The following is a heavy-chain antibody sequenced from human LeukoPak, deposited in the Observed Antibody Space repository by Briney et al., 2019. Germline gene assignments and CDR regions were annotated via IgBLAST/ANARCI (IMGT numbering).Heavy chain of an antibody. CDR1: GFTFNSYS. V-gene: IGHV3-21*05. D-gene: IGHD6-6*01. CDR2: ISSSSSYI. Sequence: GGSLRLSCAASGFTFNSYSENWVRQAPGKGPEWVSYISSSSSYIDYADSVKGRFSISRDNAKNLLYLQMNSLRAEDTAVYYCASAIAARGAFDYWGQGTLVTVSS. CDR3: ASAIAARGAFDY. J-gene: IGHJ4*02.